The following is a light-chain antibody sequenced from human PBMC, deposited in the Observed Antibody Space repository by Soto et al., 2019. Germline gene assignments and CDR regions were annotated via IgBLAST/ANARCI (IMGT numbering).Light chain of an antibody. CDR1: SSDVGAYNY. CDR3: SAYTSGSTWV. CDR2: EVS. Sequence: QSVLTQPASVSGSPGQSITISCTGTSSDVGAYNYVSWYQQHPGKAPKLMIYEVSNRPSGVSTRFSGSKSGNTASLTISGLQAEDEGDYYCSAYTSGSTWVFGGGTKVTVL. J-gene: IGLJ3*02. V-gene: IGLV2-14*01.